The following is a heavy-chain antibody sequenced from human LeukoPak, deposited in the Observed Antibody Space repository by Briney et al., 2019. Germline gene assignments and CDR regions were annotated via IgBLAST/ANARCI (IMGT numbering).Heavy chain of an antibody. CDR2: ISYDGSNK. Sequence: GGSLRLSCAASGFTFSSYWMSWVRQAPGKGLEWVAVISYDGSNKYYADSVKGRFTISRDNSKNTLYLQMNSLRAEDTAVYYSVVDYYDSSGYPNSHFDYWGQGTLVTVSS. J-gene: IGHJ4*02. CDR1: GFTFSSYW. D-gene: IGHD3-22*01. V-gene: IGHV3-30*03. CDR3: VVDYYDSSGYPNSHFDY.